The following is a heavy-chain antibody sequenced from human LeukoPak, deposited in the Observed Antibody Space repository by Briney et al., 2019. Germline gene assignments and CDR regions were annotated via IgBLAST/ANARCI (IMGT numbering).Heavy chain of an antibody. Sequence: ASETLSLTCTVSGGSISSGSYYWSWIRQPPGKGLEWIGYIYYSGSTNYNPSLKSRVTISVDTSKNQFSLKLSSVTAADTAVYYCARAQKGSSWDLGYWGQGTLVTVSS. CDR3: ARAQKGSSWDLGY. D-gene: IGHD6-13*01. V-gene: IGHV4-61*01. J-gene: IGHJ4*02. CDR1: GGSISSGSYY. CDR2: IYYSGST.